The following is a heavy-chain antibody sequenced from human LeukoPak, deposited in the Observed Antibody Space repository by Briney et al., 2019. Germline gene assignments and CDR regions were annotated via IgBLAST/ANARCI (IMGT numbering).Heavy chain of an antibody. CDR2: ITSTGRYI. J-gene: IGHJ3*01. CDR1: GFNFIDYT. D-gene: IGHD4-23*01. V-gene: IGHV3-21*01. CDR3: ARLRNVGGNPHPFNV. Sequence: PGGSLRLSCAASGFNFIDYTMNWVRQAPGKGLEWVSSITSTGRYIFYADSLKGRFTISRDNAKKSLYLQMNSPRAEDMAVYYCARLRNVGGNPHPFNVWGQGTTVTVSS.